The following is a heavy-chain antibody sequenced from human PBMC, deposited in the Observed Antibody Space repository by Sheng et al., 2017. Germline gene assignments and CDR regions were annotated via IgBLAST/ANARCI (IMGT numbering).Heavy chain of an antibody. J-gene: IGHJ4*02. CDR2: ISSSSSSI. V-gene: IGHV3-21*06. D-gene: IGHD4-17*01. Sequence: EVQLVQSGGGLVKPGGSLRLSCAASGFTISGYSIGWVRQAPGKGLEWVSSISSSSSSIYYADSVRGRFTISRDNTKDSVYLQMNSLRAEDPAVYYCARPLYGDYVGSDYWGQGTLVTVSS. CDR3: ARPLYGDYVGSDY. CDR1: GFTISGYS.